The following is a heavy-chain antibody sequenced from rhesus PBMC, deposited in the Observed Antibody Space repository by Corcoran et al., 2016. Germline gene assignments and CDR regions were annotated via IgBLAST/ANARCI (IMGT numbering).Heavy chain of an antibody. CDR3: ARVGPYSLNDVYFGY. J-gene: IGHJ4*01. CDR1: GGSISDYYY. V-gene: IGHV4S9*01. Sequence: QVQLQESGPGLVKPSETLSLTCAVSGGSISDYYYWNWIRQPPGKGLEWIGNIYGNIPSTHYTPSLKRRVTISKDTSKNHFSCKLSSVAAADTAVYYCARVGPYSLNDVYFGYGGQGVLVTVSS. CDR2: IYGNIPST. D-gene: IGHD1-14*01.